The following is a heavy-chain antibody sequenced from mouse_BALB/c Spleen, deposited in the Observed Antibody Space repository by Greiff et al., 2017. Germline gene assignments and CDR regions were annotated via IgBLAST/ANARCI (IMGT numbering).Heavy chain of an antibody. CDR1: GYTFTDYV. CDR3: ARLGDPTGALFAY. Sequence: VKLMESGPELVRPGVSVKISCKGSGYTFTDYVMHWVKQSHAKSLEWIGVISTYYGNTNYNQKFKGKATMTVDKSSSTAYMELARLTSEDSAIYYCARLGDPTGALFAYWGQGTLVTVSA. D-gene: IGHD3-3*01. CDR2: ISTYYGNT. V-gene: IGHV1S137*01. J-gene: IGHJ3*01.